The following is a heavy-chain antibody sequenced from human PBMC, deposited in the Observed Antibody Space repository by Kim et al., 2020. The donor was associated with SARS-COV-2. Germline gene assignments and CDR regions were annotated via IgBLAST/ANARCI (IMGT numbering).Heavy chain of an antibody. CDR2: ISAYNGNT. J-gene: IGHJ6*02. Sequence: ASVKVSCKASGYTFTSYGISWVRQAPGQGLEWMGWISAYNGNTNYAQKLQGRVTMTTDTSTSTAYMELRSLRSDDTAVYYCATTVSLYYYYYYGMDVWGQGTTVTVSS. CDR3: ATTVSLYYYYYYGMDV. D-gene: IGHD4-4*01. CDR1: GYTFTSYG. V-gene: IGHV1-18*01.